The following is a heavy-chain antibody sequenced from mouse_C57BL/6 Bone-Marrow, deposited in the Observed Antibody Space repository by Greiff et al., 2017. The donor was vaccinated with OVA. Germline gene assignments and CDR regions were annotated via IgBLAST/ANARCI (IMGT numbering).Heavy chain of an antibody. CDR3: TTHRCYFDY. V-gene: IGHV14-4*01. J-gene: IGHJ2*01. Sequence: VQLKQPGAELVRPGSSVKLSCKASGFNIKDDYMHWVKQRPEQGLEWIGWIDPENGDTEYASKFQGKATITADTSSNTAYLQLSSLTSEDTAVYYCTTHRCYFDYWGQGTTLTVSS. CDR2: IDPENGDT. CDR1: GFNIKDDY.